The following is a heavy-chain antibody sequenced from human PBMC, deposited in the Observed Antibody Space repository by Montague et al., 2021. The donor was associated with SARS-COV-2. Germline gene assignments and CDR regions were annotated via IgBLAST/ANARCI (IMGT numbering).Heavy chain of an antibody. CDR1: GFTFSSYS. CDR2: IGVSDTYI. V-gene: IGHV3-21*01. CDR3: ARDRRFLEWNPYYMDV. Sequence: SLRLSCAASGFTFSSYSMNWVRQAPGKGLEWVPSIGVSDTYIYYADSVKGRFTISRDNGKNSLCLQMNSLRAEDTAVYYCARDRRFLEWNPYYMDVWGKGTTVTVSS. J-gene: IGHJ6*03. D-gene: IGHD3-3*01.